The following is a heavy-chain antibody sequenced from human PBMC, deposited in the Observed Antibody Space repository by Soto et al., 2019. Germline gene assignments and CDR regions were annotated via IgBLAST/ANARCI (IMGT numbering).Heavy chain of an antibody. D-gene: IGHD1-1*01. Sequence: QVHLVQSGAEVKKPGASVKVSCKGSGYGFTTYGITWVRQAPGQGLEWMAWISAHNGNTNYAQKLQGRVTVTRDTPTSPAYMALRSLRSDATAVYYCARGRYGDYWGQGALVTVSS. CDR2: ISAHNGNT. CDR3: ARGRYGDY. V-gene: IGHV1-18*01. CDR1: GYGFTTYG. J-gene: IGHJ4*02.